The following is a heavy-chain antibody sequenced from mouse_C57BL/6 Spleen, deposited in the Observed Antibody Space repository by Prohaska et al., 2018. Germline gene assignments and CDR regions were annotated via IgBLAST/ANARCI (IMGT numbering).Heavy chain of an antibody. Sequence: EVQLLETGGGLVQPGGSRGLSCEGSGFTFSGFWMSWVRQTPGKTLEWIGDINSDGSAINYAPSIKDRFTIFRDNDKSTLYLQMSNVRSEDTATYFCMRYGNYWYFDVLGTGNTVTVSS. CDR1: GFTFSGFW. V-gene: IGHV11-2*01. D-gene: IGHD2-1*01. CDR2: INSDGSAI. J-gene: IGHJ1*03. CDR3: MRYGNYWYFDV.